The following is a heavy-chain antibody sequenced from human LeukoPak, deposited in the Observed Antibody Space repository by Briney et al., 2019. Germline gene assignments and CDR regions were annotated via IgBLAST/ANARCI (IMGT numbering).Heavy chain of an antibody. D-gene: IGHD3-3*01. CDR1: GFTFSSYA. J-gene: IGHJ4*02. Sequence: QTGGSLRLSCAASGFTFSSYAMSWVRQAPGKGLEWVSAISGSGGSTYYADSVKGRFTISRDNSKNTLYLQMNSLRAEDTAVYYCAKDPHGFWSGYYFRVVVDYWGQGTLVTVSS. CDR3: AKDPHGFWSGYYFRVVVDY. CDR2: ISGSGGST. V-gene: IGHV3-23*01.